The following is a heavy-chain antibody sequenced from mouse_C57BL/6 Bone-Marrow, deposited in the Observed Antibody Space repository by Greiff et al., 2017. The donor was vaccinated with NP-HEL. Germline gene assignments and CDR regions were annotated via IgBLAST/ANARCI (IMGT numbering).Heavy chain of an antibody. CDR2: INPSNGGT. Sequence: QVQLKQPGTELVKPGASVKLSCKASGYTFTSYWMHWVKQRPGQGLEWIGNINPSNGGTNYNEKFKSKATLTVDKSSSTAYMQLSSLTSEDSAVYYCARKGFYDGYYEGAMDYWGQGTSVTVSS. CDR3: ARKGFYDGYYEGAMDY. CDR1: GYTFTSYW. V-gene: IGHV1-53*01. J-gene: IGHJ4*01. D-gene: IGHD2-3*01.